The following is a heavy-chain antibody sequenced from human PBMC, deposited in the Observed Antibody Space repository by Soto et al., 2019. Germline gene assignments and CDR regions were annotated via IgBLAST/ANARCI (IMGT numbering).Heavy chain of an antibody. J-gene: IGHJ5*02. CDR3: AHSGRSGWYDTQNWFDP. CDR2: IYWNDDK. Sequence: SGPTLVNPTQTLTLTCTFSGFSLSTSGVGVGWIRQPPGKALEWLALIYWNDDKRYSPSLKSRLTITKDTSKNQVVLTMTNMDPVDTATYYCAHSGRSGWYDTQNWFDPWGQGTLVTVSS. D-gene: IGHD6-19*01. V-gene: IGHV2-5*01. CDR1: GFSLSTSGVG.